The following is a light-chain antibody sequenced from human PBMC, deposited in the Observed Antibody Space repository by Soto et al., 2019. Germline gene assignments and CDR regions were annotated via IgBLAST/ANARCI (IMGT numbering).Light chain of an antibody. Sequence: LTQPRSVSGSPGQSVTISCTGTSSDVGGYNYVSWYQQHPGKAPELMIYDVSKRPSGVPDRFSGSKSGNTASLTISGLQAEDEADYYCCSYAGSPYVFGTGTKVTV. J-gene: IGLJ1*01. CDR3: CSYAGSPYV. CDR1: SSDVGGYNY. CDR2: DVS. V-gene: IGLV2-11*01.